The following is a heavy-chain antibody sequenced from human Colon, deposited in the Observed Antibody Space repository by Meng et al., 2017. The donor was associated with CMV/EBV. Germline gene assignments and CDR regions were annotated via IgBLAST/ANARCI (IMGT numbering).Heavy chain of an antibody. CDR3: ARNATTGCFDR. Sequence: GSLRLSCTVSGYSFTSDYYWGWIRQSPTKGLEWIGSVYESGSTSYNPSFQGRVTLSVHKSKNQFSLMLSSVTAADSAVYYCARNATTGCFDRWGQGILVTVSS. J-gene: IGHJ5*02. CDR2: VYESGST. CDR1: GYSFTSDYY. D-gene: IGHD1-14*01. V-gene: IGHV4-38-2*02.